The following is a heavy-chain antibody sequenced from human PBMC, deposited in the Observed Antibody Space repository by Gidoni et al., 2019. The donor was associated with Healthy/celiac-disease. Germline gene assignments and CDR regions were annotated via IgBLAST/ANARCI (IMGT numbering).Heavy chain of an antibody. CDR1: GFTFSSYG. V-gene: IGHV3-33*01. D-gene: IGHD2-2*01. CDR2: IWYDGSNK. J-gene: IGHJ6*02. CDR3: ARVVVPAAFMNYYYYGMDV. Sequence: QVQLVESGGGVVQPGRSLRLSCAASGFTFSSYGMHWVRQAPGKGLEWVAVIWYDGSNKYYADSVKGRFTISRDNSKNTLYLQMNSLRAEDTAVYYCARVVVPAAFMNYYYYGMDVWGQGTTVTVSS.